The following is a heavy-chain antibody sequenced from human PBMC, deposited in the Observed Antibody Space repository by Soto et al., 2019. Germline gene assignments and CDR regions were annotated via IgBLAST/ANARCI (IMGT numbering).Heavy chain of an antibody. Sequence: GGSLRLSCAASGFTFSSYGMHWVRQAPGKGLEWVAVISYDGSNKYYADSVKGRFTISRDNSKNTLYLQMNSLRAEDTAVYYCAKDFDDSSGYYWYYWGQGILVTVSS. D-gene: IGHD3-22*01. CDR1: GFTFSSYG. J-gene: IGHJ4*02. V-gene: IGHV3-30*18. CDR2: ISYDGSNK. CDR3: AKDFDDSSGYYWYY.